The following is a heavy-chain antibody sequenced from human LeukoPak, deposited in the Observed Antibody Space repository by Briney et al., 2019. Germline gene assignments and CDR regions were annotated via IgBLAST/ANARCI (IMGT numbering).Heavy chain of an antibody. CDR2: FDPEDGET. CDR3: ATVSNEVGNDILTGYLI. D-gene: IGHD3-9*01. Sequence: ASVEVSCKVSGYTLTELSMHWVRQAPGKGLEWMGGFDPEDGETIYAQKFQGRVTMTEDTSTDTAYMELSSLRSEDTAVYYCATVSNEVGNDILTGYLIWGQGTLVTVSS. CDR1: GYTLTELS. J-gene: IGHJ4*02. V-gene: IGHV1-24*01.